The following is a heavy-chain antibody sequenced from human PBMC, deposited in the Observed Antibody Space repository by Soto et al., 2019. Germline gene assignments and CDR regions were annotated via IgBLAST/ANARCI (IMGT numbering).Heavy chain of an antibody. Sequence: EVHLVESGGGLVKPGGYLRLSCAVSGFTFSSCTMNWVRQAPGKGLEWVSSISPSTSHIYYADSVKGRFTISIDNAKNSLFLQMNSVRAEDTAVYYCSGCSGGACHQNYGMDVWGQGTKVTVSS. D-gene: IGHD2-15*01. V-gene: IGHV3-21*01. CDR3: SGCSGGACHQNYGMDV. J-gene: IGHJ6*02. CDR1: GFTFSSCT. CDR2: ISPSTSHI.